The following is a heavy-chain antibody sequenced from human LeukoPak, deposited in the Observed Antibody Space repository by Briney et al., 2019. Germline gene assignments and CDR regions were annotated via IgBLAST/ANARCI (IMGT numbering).Heavy chain of an antibody. CDR1: GGSFSGYY. D-gene: IGHD1-1*01. CDR2: INHSGST. J-gene: IGHJ4*02. Sequence: SETLSLTCAVYGGSFSGYYWSWIRQPPGKGLEWIGEINHSGSTNYNPSLKSRVTISVDTSKNQFSLKLSSVTAADTAVYHCARGDGGYGYWGQGTLVTVSS. V-gene: IGHV4-34*01. CDR3: ARGDGGYGY.